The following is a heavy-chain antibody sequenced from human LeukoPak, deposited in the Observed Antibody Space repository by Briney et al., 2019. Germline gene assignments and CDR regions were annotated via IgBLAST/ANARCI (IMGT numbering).Heavy chain of an antibody. J-gene: IGHJ4*02. CDR3: ARVMVWGIAAAPNDY. Sequence: GASVKVSCKASGYTFTGYYIHWVRQAPGQGLEWMGWINPNSGATNYAQKFQVRVTMTRDTSINTAYMDLSRLKSDDTAVYYCARVMVWGIAAAPNDYWGQGTLVTVSS. CDR2: INPNSGAT. V-gene: IGHV1-2*02. CDR1: GYTFTGYY. D-gene: IGHD6-13*01.